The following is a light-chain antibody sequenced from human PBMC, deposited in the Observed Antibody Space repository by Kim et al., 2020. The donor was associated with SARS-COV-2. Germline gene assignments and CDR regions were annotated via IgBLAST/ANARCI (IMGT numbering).Light chain of an antibody. V-gene: IGLV3-21*04. CDR2: YDR. CDR1: NIGTKS. CDR3: QVWDSSTDQVL. J-gene: IGLJ3*02. Sequence: SYELTQPPSVSVAPGETARITCDGNNIGTKSVYWYQQKAGQTPILLIYYDRERPSGIPERFSGSNSGNTATLTVSRVEAGDEADYSCQVWDSSTDQVLFG.